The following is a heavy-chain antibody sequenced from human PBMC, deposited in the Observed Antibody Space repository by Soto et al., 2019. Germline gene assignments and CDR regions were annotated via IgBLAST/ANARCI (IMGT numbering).Heavy chain of an antibody. J-gene: IGHJ4*02. D-gene: IGHD5-12*01. CDR1: GGSISSGAYY. CDR2: IYYSGST. CDR3: ARESRDGFNSPFDS. Sequence: QVQLQESGPGLVKPSQTLSLTCTVSGGSISSGAYYWSWIRQHPGKGLEWIGYIYYSGSTSYNPSLESRVTISVDTSKNQFSLKLSSMTAADTAVYYCARESRDGFNSPFDSWGQGTLVTVSS. V-gene: IGHV4-31*03.